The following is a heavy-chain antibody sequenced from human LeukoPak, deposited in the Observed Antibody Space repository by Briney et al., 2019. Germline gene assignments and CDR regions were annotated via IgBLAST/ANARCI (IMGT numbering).Heavy chain of an antibody. CDR1: GGSISSSSHY. Sequence: SETLSLTCTVPGGSISSSSHYWGWIRQPPGKGLEWIGSVYYNGDTYYNPSLKSRAITSVDTSRNQFSLRLSSVTAADMAIYYCARRKAYSDYVSDWGQGTLVTVSS. CDR2: VYYNGDT. V-gene: IGHV4-39*01. J-gene: IGHJ4*02. D-gene: IGHD4-11*01. CDR3: ARRKAYSDYVSD.